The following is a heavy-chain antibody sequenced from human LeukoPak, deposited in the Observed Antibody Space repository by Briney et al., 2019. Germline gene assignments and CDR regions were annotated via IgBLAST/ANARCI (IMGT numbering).Heavy chain of an antibody. D-gene: IGHD6-19*01. CDR3: ARGPPYSSGWHWGHPFDY. J-gene: IGHJ4*02. V-gene: IGHV4-61*02. Sequence: SETLSLTCTVSGGSISSGSYYWSWIRQPAGKGLEWIGRIYTSGSTNYNPSLKSRVTISVDKSKNQFSLKLSSVTAVDTAVYYCARGPPYSSGWHWGHPFDYWGQGTLVTVSS. CDR2: IYTSGST. CDR1: GGSISSGSYY.